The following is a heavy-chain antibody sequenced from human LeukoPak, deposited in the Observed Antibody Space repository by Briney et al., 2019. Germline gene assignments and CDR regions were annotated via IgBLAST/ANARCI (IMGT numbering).Heavy chain of an antibody. CDR3: ARDGDNGYNPPDWVFDG. CDR2: IHPDGVSAK. D-gene: IGHD5-24*01. J-gene: IGHJ4*02. Sequence: PGGSLRLSCVASGLAFRNHWMSWVRQAPGKGLEWVANIHPDGVSAKNYVDSVKGRFTISRDNAKNSLYLQMNSLRAEDTAVYYCARDGDNGYNPPDWVFDGWGQGTLVTVSS. CDR1: GLAFRNHW. V-gene: IGHV3-7*01.